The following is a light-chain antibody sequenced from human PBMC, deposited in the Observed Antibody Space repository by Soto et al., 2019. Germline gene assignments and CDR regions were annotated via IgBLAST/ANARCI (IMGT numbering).Light chain of an antibody. Sequence: QSVLTQPPSASETPGQRVTISCSGSNSNIGSNAVNWYQQFPLTAPKLLIYSNNQRPSGVPDRFSGSRSGTSASLTISGLQSEDEADYYCAAWDDSLSAVLFGGGTKVTVL. V-gene: IGLV1-44*01. CDR3: AAWDDSLSAVL. CDR2: SNN. J-gene: IGLJ2*01. CDR1: NSNIGSNA.